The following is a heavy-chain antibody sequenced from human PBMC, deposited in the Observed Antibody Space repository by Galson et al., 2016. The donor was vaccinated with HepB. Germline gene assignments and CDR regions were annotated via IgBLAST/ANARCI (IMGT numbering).Heavy chain of an antibody. J-gene: IGHJ6*02. Sequence: SVKVSCKASGFTFNGYGLSWVRQAPGHGLEWMGWIGTYGGNTKYVEKFQGRVTMTIDTSTSIGYMDLRSLRSDDTAVYYCIRDAPGPVFGVLPAPMDVWGQGTTVTVSS. CDR1: GFTFNGYG. CDR2: IGTYGGNT. V-gene: IGHV1-18*01. D-gene: IGHD3-16*01. CDR3: IRDAPGPVFGVLPAPMDV.